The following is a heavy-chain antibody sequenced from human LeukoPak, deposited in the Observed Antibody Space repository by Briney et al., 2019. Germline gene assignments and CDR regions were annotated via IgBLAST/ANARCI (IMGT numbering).Heavy chain of an antibody. Sequence: HPGKSLTLSCVVSGFNFDNFAMHWVRQPLGKGLEWVAVISHDARTKYYADSMKGRITISRDNSKNTLFLQMNNLRTADTAVYFCARPSPPGDGYNPPDHWGQGTLVTDSS. D-gene: IGHD5-24*01. CDR2: ISHDARTK. V-gene: IGHV3-30*04. J-gene: IGHJ5*02. CDR1: GFNFDNFA. CDR3: ARPSPPGDGYNPPDH.